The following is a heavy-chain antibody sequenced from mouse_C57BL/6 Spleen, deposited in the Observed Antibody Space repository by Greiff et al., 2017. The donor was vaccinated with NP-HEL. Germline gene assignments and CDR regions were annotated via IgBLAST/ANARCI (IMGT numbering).Heavy chain of an antibody. Sequence: QVQLQQPGAELVRPGSSVKLSCKASGYTFTSYWMDWVKQRPGQGLEWIGNIYPSDSETHYNQKFKDKATLTVDKSSSTAYMQLSSLTSEDSAVYYCAHLLLRNWYFEVWGTGTTVTVSS. J-gene: IGHJ1*03. D-gene: IGHD1-1*01. CDR1: GYTFTSYW. V-gene: IGHV1-61*01. CDR3: AHLLLRNWYFEV. CDR2: IYPSDSET.